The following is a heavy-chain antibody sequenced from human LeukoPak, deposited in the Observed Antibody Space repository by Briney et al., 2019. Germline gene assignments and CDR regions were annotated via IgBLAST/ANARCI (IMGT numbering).Heavy chain of an antibody. J-gene: IGHJ3*02. CDR1: GFTFRNHW. Sequence: GGSLRLSCAASGFTFRNHWMHWVRQTPGKGLVWVSRISSDGSSTTYADSVKGRFTISRDNAKNTLYLQMNNLRAEDTAVYYCANLLRYFDWLQDAFDIWGQGTMVTVSS. V-gene: IGHV3-74*03. CDR2: ISSDGSST. CDR3: ANLLRYFDWLQDAFDI. D-gene: IGHD3-9*01.